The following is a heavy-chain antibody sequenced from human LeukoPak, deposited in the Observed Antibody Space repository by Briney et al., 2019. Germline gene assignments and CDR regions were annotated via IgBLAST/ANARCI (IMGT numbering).Heavy chain of an antibody. CDR2: ISSNGGST. D-gene: IGHD3-10*02. CDR1: GFTFSSYA. Sequence: GGSLRLSCAASGFTFSSYAMHWVRQAPGKGLEYVSAISSNGGSTYYANSVKGRFTISRDNSKNTLYLQMGSLRAEDMAVYYCARDWVPWVFGEGPFLFDYWGQGTLVTVSS. V-gene: IGHV3-64*01. CDR3: ARDWVPWVFGEGPFLFDY. J-gene: IGHJ4*02.